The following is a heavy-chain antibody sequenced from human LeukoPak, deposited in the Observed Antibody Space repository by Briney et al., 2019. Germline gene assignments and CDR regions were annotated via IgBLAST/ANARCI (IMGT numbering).Heavy chain of an antibody. V-gene: IGHV4-39*01. CDR3: ARQRAAVGYWLDP. Sequence: SETLSLTCTVSGGSISNSSYYWGWIRQPPGKGPEWIGSINYSGRTYYNPSLKSRVTISVDTSKNQFSLNLSSVTAADTAVYYCARQRAAVGYWLDPWGQGTLVTVSS. J-gene: IGHJ5*02. D-gene: IGHD6-13*01. CDR2: INYSGRT. CDR1: GGSISNSSYY.